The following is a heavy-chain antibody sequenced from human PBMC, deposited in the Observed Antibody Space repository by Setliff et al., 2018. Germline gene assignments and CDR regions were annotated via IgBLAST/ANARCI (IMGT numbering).Heavy chain of an antibody. Sequence: PSETLSLTCAVSGYSISSGYYWGWIRQPPGKGLEWIGSIYYSGSTHYNPSLKSRVTISVDTSKNQFSLKLSSVTAADTAVYYCARVARVVLSRNAFDIWGQGTMVTVSS. V-gene: IGHV4-38-2*01. CDR3: ARVARVVLSRNAFDI. CDR1: GYSISSGYY. D-gene: IGHD2-2*01. CDR2: IYYSGST. J-gene: IGHJ3*02.